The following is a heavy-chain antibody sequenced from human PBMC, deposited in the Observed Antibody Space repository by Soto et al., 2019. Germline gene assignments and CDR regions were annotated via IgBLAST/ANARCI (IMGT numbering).Heavy chain of an antibody. CDR2: IYYSGST. Sequence: SETLSLTCAVYGGSFSGYYWTWIRQHPGKGLEWIGYIYYSGSTYYNPSLKSRVTISVDTSKNQFSLKLSSVTAADTAVYYCARSVTPWGQGTLVTVSS. D-gene: IGHD3-10*01. J-gene: IGHJ5*02. V-gene: IGHV4-31*11. CDR1: GGSFSGYY. CDR3: ARSVTP.